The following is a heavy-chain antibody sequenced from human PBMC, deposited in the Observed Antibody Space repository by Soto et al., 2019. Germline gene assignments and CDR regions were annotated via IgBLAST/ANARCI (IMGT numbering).Heavy chain of an antibody. CDR3: AKDYGGKDGDY. V-gene: IGHV1-69*08. CDR2: IIPILGIE. Sequence: QVQLVQSGAEVKKPGSSVKVSCKASGGTFSSYTISWVRQAPGQGLEWMGRIIPILGIENYAQKFQGRVTITADKSTSTAYMELSSLRSEDTAVYYCAKDYGGKDGDYWGQGTLVTVSS. D-gene: IGHD4-17*01. J-gene: IGHJ4*02. CDR1: GGTFSSYT.